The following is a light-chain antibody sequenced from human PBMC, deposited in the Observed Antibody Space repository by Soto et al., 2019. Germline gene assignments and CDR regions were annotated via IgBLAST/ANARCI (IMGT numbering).Light chain of an antibody. CDR1: QTIYSW. V-gene: IGKV1-5*01. CDR3: QQYNDYSPYT. J-gene: IGKJ2*01. Sequence: DTQMTQSPSTLSASVGDRVTITCRASQTIYSWLAWYQQKPGKAPKHLIYDASKLEIGVPSRFSGSGSGTEVSLTISSLQPDDFATYYCQQYNDYSPYTFGQGTKVEI. CDR2: DAS.